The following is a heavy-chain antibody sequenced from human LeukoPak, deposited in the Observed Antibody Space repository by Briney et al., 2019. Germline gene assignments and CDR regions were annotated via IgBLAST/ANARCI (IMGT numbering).Heavy chain of an antibody. CDR2: INHSGGT. Sequence: PSETLSLTCAVYGGSFSGYYWSWIRQPPGKGLEWIGEINHSGGTNYNPSLRSRVTISVDTSKNQFSLKLSSVTAADTAVYYCARGEVATNDYWGQGTLVTVSS. D-gene: IGHD5-24*01. CDR1: GGSFSGYY. V-gene: IGHV4-34*01. J-gene: IGHJ4*02. CDR3: ARGEVATNDY.